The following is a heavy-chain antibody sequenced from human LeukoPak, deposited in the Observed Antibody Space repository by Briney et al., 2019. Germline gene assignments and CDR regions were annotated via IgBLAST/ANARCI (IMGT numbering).Heavy chain of an antibody. J-gene: IGHJ4*02. CDR3: ARDGFSSSWYGRALDY. Sequence: GGSLRLSCAASGFSSYGMHWVRQAPGEGLEWVAAIWYDESNKYYADSVKGRFTISRDNSRNTLYLQMNSLRAEDTAVYYCARDGFSSSWYGRALDYWGQGTLVTVSS. CDR1: GFSSYG. CDR2: IWYDESNK. D-gene: IGHD6-13*01. V-gene: IGHV3-33*01.